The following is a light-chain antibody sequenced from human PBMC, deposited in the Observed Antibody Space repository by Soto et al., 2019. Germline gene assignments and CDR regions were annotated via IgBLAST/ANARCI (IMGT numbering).Light chain of an antibody. CDR1: SSDVGGYNY. CDR2: EVS. Sequence: QLVLTQPPSASGSPGQSVAISCTGTSSDVGGYNYVSWYQQHPGKAPKLMIYEVSKRPSGVPDRFSGSKSGNTASLTVSGLQAEDEADYYCSSYAGSSNVFGTGTKLTVL. CDR3: SSYAGSSNV. V-gene: IGLV2-8*01. J-gene: IGLJ1*01.